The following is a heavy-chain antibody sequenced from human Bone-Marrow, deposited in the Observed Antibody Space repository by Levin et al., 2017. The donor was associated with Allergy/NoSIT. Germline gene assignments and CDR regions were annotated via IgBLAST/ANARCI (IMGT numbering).Heavy chain of an antibody. D-gene: IGHD2-8*01. CDR1: GFIFSSYW. CDR3: AREDPIDSNEYACYSEY. J-gene: IGHJ4*02. CDR2: IKQDGSDK. Sequence: GGSLRLSCEGDGFIFSSYWMSWVRQAPGKGLEWVANIKQDGSDKNYVDSVKGRFTISRDNARNSVYLQMNNLRPEDTAMYSCAREDPIDSNEYACYSEYGGQGTLVAVAS. V-gene: IGHV3-7*03.